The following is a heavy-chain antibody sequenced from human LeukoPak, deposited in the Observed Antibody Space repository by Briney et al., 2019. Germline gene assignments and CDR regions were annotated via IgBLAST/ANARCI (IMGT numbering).Heavy chain of an antibody. Sequence: ASVKVSCKASGYTFTSYGISWVRQAPGQGLEWMGWISAYNGNTNYAQKLQGSVTMTTDTSTSTAYMELRSLRSDDTAVYYCARVRGYSYGYHNYYFDYWGQGTLVTVSS. V-gene: IGHV1-18*01. CDR2: ISAYNGNT. J-gene: IGHJ4*02. D-gene: IGHD5-18*01. CDR3: ARVRGYSYGYHNYYFDY. CDR1: GYTFTSYG.